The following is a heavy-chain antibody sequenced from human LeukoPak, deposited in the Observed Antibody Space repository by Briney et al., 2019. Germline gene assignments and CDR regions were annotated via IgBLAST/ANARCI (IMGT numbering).Heavy chain of an antibody. J-gene: IGHJ4*02. CDR1: GLTTVNYG. Sequence: GGSLRLSLAPSGLTTVNYGRHGSAKPPGKGRGGLAVISYDGSNKYYADSVKGRFTISRDNSKNTLYIQMNRLRAEDTGVYYCARDGEHVLAHDYWGQGTLVTVSS. V-gene: IGHV3-30*03. CDR2: ISYDGSNK. D-gene: IGHD2-15*01. CDR3: ARDGEHVLAHDY.